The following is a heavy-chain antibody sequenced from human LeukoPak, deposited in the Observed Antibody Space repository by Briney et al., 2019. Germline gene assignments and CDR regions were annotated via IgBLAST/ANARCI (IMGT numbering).Heavy chain of an antibody. J-gene: IGHJ5*02. V-gene: IGHV1-18*01. CDR3: ARSAGGSRRFDP. Sequence: ASVKVSCKASGYTFTSYGVSWVRQAPGQGLEWMGWISAYNGDTSYAQKFQGRVTMTTDTSTSTAYMDLRSLRSDGTAMYYCARSAGGSRRFDPWGQGTLVTVSS. D-gene: IGHD1-26*01. CDR1: GYTFTSYG. CDR2: ISAYNGDT.